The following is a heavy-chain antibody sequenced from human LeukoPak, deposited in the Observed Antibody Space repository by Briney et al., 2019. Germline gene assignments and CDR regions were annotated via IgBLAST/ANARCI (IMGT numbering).Heavy chain of an antibody. CDR1: GFTFSRFG. J-gene: IGHJ3*01. V-gene: IGHV3-33*01. CDR3: ARDLVSGD. CDR2: MWYDGSNK. D-gene: IGHD3-10*01. Sequence: GGSLRLSCAASGFTFSRFGMHWVRQAPGKGLEWVAVMWYDGSNKYYADSVKGRFTISRDNSKNTLYLQMNSLRAEDTAVYYCARDLVSGDWGQGTMVTVSS.